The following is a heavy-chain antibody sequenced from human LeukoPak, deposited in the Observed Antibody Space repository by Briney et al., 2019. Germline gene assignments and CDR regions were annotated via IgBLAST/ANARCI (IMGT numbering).Heavy chain of an antibody. CDR2: IYPADSET. D-gene: IGHD2-2*01. CDR1: GSTFTTHW. CDR3: ATPTTGCSSTSCYLLF. V-gene: IGHV5-51*01. Sequence: GESLKISGKDSGSTFTTHWIGWVGQMPGKGLEWMGVIYPADSETTYSPSFQGQVTISADQSISTAYLQWSSLRASDTAMYYCATPTTGCSSTSCYLLFWGQGTLVTVSS. J-gene: IGHJ4*02.